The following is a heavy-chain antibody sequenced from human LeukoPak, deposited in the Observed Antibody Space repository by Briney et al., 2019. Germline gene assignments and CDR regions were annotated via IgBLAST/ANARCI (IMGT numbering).Heavy chain of an antibody. CDR1: GGSISSYY. CDR3: AKALKVDTFDY. Sequence: SETLSLTCTVSGGSISSYYWSWIRQPAGKGLGWIGRIYSSGSTNYKPSLKSRVTMSVDTSKNQFSLKLSSVTAADTAVYYCAKALKVDTFDYWGQGTLVTVSS. CDR2: IYSSGST. D-gene: IGHD1-26*01. V-gene: IGHV4-4*07. J-gene: IGHJ4*02.